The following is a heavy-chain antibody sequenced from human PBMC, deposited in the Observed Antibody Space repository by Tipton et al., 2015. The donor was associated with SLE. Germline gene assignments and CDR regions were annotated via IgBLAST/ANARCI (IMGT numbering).Heavy chain of an antibody. Sequence: TLSLTCTVSGGSISSHYWSWIRQPPGKGLEWIGYIYYSGSTNYNPSLKSRVTISVDTSKNQFSLKLSSVTAADTAVYYCARHGSTFYAFDIWGQGTMVTVSS. CDR1: GGSISSHY. D-gene: IGHD1-26*01. CDR2: IYYSGST. J-gene: IGHJ3*02. CDR3: ARHGSTFYAFDI. V-gene: IGHV4-59*11.